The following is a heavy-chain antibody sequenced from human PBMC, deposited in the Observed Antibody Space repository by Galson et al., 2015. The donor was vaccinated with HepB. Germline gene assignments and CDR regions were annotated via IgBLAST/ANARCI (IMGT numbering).Heavy chain of an antibody. Sequence: SLRLSCAASGFTFSSYGMHWVRQAPGKGLEWVAFIRYDGSNKYYADSVKGRFTISRDNSKNTLYLQMNSLRAEDTAVYYCARGSIAVAGTGWDFYWGQGTLVTVSS. D-gene: IGHD6-19*01. CDR2: IRYDGSNK. CDR1: GFTFSSYG. CDR3: ARGSIAVAGTGWDFY. J-gene: IGHJ4*02. V-gene: IGHV3-30*02.